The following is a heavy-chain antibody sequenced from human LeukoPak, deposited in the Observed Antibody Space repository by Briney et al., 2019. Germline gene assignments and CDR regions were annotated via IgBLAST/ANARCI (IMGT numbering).Heavy chain of an antibody. D-gene: IGHD1-20*01. CDR1: GLNNFSTYW. V-gene: IGHV3-7*05. J-gene: IGHJ4*02. CDR2: IKEDESET. Sequence: GGSLRLSCAASGLNNFSTYWMTWVRQAPGRVLEWVANIKEDESETYYVDSVKVRFTISRDNAKNSLYLQMNNLRAEDTAVYYCARGRYNWSYWGQGTVVTVSS. CDR3: ARGRYNWSY.